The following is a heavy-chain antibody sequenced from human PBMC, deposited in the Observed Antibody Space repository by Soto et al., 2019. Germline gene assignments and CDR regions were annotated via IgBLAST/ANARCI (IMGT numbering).Heavy chain of an antibody. CDR3: ARYWHSYSSNHCHSMDV. Sequence: GESLKISCKASGYSFTTDWIGWVRQMPGKGLEWMGIIYPGDSDTRYSPSFQGQVTVSADKSISTAYLQWSSLKASDTAMYYCARYWHSYSSNHCHSMDVWGQGTTVTVSS. CDR1: GYSFTTDW. V-gene: IGHV5-51*01. D-gene: IGHD5-18*01. CDR2: IYPGDSDT. J-gene: IGHJ6*02.